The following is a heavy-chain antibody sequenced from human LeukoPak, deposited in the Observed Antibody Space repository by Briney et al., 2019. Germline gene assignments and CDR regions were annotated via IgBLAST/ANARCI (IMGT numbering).Heavy chain of an antibody. V-gene: IGHV3-48*03. CDR1: GFTFSSYE. D-gene: IGHD4-17*01. CDR2: ISSSGSTI. CDR3: ARMARDDYGDSDAFDI. Sequence: GGSLRLSCAASGFTFSSYEMNWVRQAPEKGLEWVSYISSSGSTIYYADSVKGRFTISRDNAKNSLYLQMNSLRAEDTAVYYCARMARDDYGDSDAFDIWGQGTMVTVSS. J-gene: IGHJ3*02.